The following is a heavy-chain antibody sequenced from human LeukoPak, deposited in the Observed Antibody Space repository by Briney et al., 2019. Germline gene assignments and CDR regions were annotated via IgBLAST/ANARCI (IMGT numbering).Heavy chain of an antibody. J-gene: IGHJ4*02. Sequence: GGSLRLSCAASGFTVSSNYMSWVRQSPGKGLEWVSVIYSGGSTYYADSVKGRFTISRDNSKNTLYLQMNSLRAEDTAVYYCASARGYCSSTSCHLHFDYWGQGTLVTVSS. CDR1: GFTVSSNY. CDR3: ASARGYCSSTSCHLHFDY. V-gene: IGHV3-53*01. D-gene: IGHD2-2*01. CDR2: IYSGGST.